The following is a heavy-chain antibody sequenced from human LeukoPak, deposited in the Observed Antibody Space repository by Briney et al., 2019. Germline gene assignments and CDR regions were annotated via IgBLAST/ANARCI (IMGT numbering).Heavy chain of an antibody. D-gene: IGHD3-16*02. J-gene: IGHJ4*02. V-gene: IGHV4-59*08. Sequence: PSETLSLTCTVSGASISTSYWSWVRQSPGKGLEWIGYIFYSGSTNYDPSLKGRASISVDTSKNRFSPKLSSVTAADTAVYYCASSWGELSSIDYWGQGTLVTVSS. CDR3: ASSWGELSSIDY. CDR1: GASISTSY. CDR2: IFYSGST.